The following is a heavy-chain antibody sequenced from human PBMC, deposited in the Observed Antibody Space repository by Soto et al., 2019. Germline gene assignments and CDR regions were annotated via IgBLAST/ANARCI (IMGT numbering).Heavy chain of an antibody. CDR3: ARADVDTALYPWEYFDY. V-gene: IGHV1-69*02. Sequence: QVQLVQSGAEVKKPGSSVKVSCKASGGTFSSYTISWVRQAPGQGLEWMGRIIPILGIANYAQKFQGRVTITADKSTSTAYMELSSLRSEDTAVYYCARADVDTALYPWEYFDYWGQGTLVTVSS. D-gene: IGHD5-18*01. J-gene: IGHJ4*02. CDR2: IIPILGIA. CDR1: GGTFSSYT.